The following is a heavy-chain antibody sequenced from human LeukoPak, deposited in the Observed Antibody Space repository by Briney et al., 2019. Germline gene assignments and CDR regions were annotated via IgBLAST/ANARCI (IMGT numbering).Heavy chain of an antibody. J-gene: IGHJ4*02. V-gene: IGHV3-23*01. D-gene: IGHD5-18*01. CDR1: GFTFSSFA. Sequence: GGSLRLSCVGSGFTFSSFAMSWVRQAPGKGLEWVAAISGSGVSTRDADSVKGRFTISRDNSKNTLYLQMSSLRAEDTAVYYCAKDHMSSPVTYGYSFDSWGQGTLVTVSS. CDR2: ISGSGVST. CDR3: AKDHMSSPVTYGYSFDS.